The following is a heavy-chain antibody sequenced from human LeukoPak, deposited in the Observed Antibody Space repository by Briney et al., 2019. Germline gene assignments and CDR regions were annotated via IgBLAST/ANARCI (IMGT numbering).Heavy chain of an antibody. CDR2: IIPIFGTA. J-gene: IGHJ3*02. Sequence: SVKVSCKASGGTFSSYAISWVRQAPGQGLEWMGGIIPIFGTANYAQKFQGRVTITADESTRTAYMELSSLGSEDTAVYYCASGSYTYYYGSGSYGDAFDIWGQGTMVTVSS. CDR3: ASGSYTYYYGSGSYGDAFDI. CDR1: GGTFSSYA. D-gene: IGHD3-10*01. V-gene: IGHV1-69*13.